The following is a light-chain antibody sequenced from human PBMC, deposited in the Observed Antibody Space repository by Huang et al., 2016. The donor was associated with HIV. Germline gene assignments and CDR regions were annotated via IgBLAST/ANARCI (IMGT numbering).Light chain of an antibody. V-gene: IGKV3-15*01. CDR2: DAS. Sequence: FPGERVTLSCRASESVSRSLAWYQQKSGQAPRLLIYDASTRATGIPARFSGSGSGTEFTLTINSLLSEDFAVYYRQQYNDWPPITFGQGTRLDMK. CDR1: ESVSRS. CDR3: QQYNDWPPIT. J-gene: IGKJ5*01.